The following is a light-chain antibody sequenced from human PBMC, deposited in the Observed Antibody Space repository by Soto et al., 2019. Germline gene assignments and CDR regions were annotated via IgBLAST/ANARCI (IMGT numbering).Light chain of an antibody. J-gene: IGKJ5*01. V-gene: IGKV3-11*01. CDR3: QHRSNWPPIN. CDR1: QSVSTY. Sequence: ELVMTQSPATLSLSPGARATLSCRASQSVSTYLVWYQQKVGQAPRLLIYDASNRATGIPARFRGSGSGTDFTLTISSLEPEDFAVYYCQHRSNWPPINCGQGTRREIK. CDR2: DAS.